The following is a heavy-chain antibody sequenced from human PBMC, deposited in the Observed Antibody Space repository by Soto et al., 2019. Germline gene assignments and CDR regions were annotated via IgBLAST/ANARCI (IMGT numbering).Heavy chain of an antibody. V-gene: IGHV6-1*01. CDR2: TYYRSKWFS. Sequence: SQTLSLTCAISGDSVSSNSAAWNWIRQSPSRGLEWLGRTYYRSKWFSDYAVPVKSRINIKPDTSKNQFSLQLNSVTPEDTAVYYCARGSGDYVGWFHPWGQGILVTVSS. CDR1: GDSVSSNSAA. CDR3: ARGSGDYVGWFHP. D-gene: IGHD4-17*01. J-gene: IGHJ5*02.